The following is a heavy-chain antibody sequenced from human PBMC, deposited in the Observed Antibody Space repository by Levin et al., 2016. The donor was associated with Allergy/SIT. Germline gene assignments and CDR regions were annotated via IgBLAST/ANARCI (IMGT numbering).Heavy chain of an antibody. CDR3: AKDREKAVAGTLWGRLVY. CDR2: ISGSGGST. D-gene: IGHD6-19*01. Sequence: GGSLRLSCAASGFTFSSHAMNWVRQAPGKGLEWVSAISGSGGSTYYADSVKGRFTISRDNSKNTLYLQMNSLRAEDTAVYYCAKDREKAVAGTLWGRLVYWGQGTLVTVSS. J-gene: IGHJ4*02. V-gene: IGHV3-23*01. CDR1: GFTFSSHA.